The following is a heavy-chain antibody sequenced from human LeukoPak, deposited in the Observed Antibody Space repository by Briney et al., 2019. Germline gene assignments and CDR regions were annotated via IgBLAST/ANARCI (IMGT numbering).Heavy chain of an antibody. V-gene: IGHV3-49*03. CDR2: IRSKAYGGTT. J-gene: IGHJ4*02. Sequence: PGGSLRLSCTASGFTFGDYAMSWFRQAPGKGLEWVGFIRSKAYGGTTEYAASVKGRFTISRDDSKSIAYLQMNSLKTEDTAVYYCTRDGVMVRGLGYFDYWGQGTLVTVSS. CDR1: GFTFGDYA. D-gene: IGHD3-10*01. CDR3: TRDGVMVRGLGYFDY.